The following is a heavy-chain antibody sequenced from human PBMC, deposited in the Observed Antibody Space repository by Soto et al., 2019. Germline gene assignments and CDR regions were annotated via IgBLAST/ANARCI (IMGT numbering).Heavy chain of an antibody. CDR1: GGTFSSYT. V-gene: IGHV1-69*08. CDR3: ARDDSGYECLDY. J-gene: IGHJ4*02. Sequence: QVQLVQSGAEVKKPGSSVKVSCKASGGTFSSYTIRWVRQAPGQGLEWMGRIIPILGIANYAQKFQGRVTITADKSTSTAYMELSSLRSEDTAVYYCARDDSGYECLDYWGQGTLVIVSS. CDR2: IIPILGIA. D-gene: IGHD5-12*01.